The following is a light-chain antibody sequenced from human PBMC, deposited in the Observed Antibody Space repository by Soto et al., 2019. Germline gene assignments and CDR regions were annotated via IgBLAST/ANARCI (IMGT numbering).Light chain of an antibody. V-gene: IGKV3-15*01. Sequence: DIVLTQSPGTLSLSPGKRSTLSCRASQSVSSNLAWYQQKPGQAPRLLIYGASTRATGIPARFSGSGSGTEFTLTIRSLQSEDFAVYYCQQYNNWPRWTFGQGTTGDIK. CDR1: QSVSSN. CDR2: GAS. J-gene: IGKJ1*01. CDR3: QQYNNWPRWT.